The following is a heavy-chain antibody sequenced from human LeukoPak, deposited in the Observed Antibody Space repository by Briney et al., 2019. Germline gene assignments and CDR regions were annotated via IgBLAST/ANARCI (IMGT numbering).Heavy chain of an antibody. D-gene: IGHD3-16*02. J-gene: IGHJ5*02. CDR2: IYTSGST. CDR1: GGSTSSYY. V-gene: IGHV4-4*07. Sequence: SETLSLTCTVSGGSTSSYYWSWIRQPAGKGLEWIGRIYTSGSTNYNPSLKSRVTMSVDTSKNQFSLKLSSVAAADTAVYYCARGGIMITFGGVIVIDNWFDPWGQGTLVTVSS. CDR3: ARGGIMITFGGVIVIDNWFDP.